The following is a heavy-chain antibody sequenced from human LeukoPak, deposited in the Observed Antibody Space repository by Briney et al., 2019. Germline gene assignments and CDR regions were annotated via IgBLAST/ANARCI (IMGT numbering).Heavy chain of an antibody. Sequence: ASVKVSCKASGGTFSSYAISWVRQAPGQGLEWMGRIIPILGIANYAQEFQGRVTITADKSTSTAYMELSSLRSEDTAVYYCARGGSYGFYFDYWGQGTLVTVSS. D-gene: IGHD5-18*01. CDR2: IIPILGIA. V-gene: IGHV1-69*04. CDR1: GGTFSSYA. CDR3: ARGGSYGFYFDY. J-gene: IGHJ4*02.